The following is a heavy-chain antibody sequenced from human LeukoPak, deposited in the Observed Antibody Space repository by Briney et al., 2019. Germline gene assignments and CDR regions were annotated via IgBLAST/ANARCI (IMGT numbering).Heavy chain of an antibody. CDR2: ISYDGSNK. J-gene: IGHJ4*02. CDR1: GFTFSSYG. CDR3: AKGGSYYGDYSYFDY. V-gene: IGHV3-30*18. D-gene: IGHD4-17*01. Sequence: GSLRLSCAASGFTFSSYGMHWVRQAPGKGLEWVAVISYDGSNKYYADSVKGRFTISRDNSKNTLYLQMNSLRAEDTAVYYCAKGGSYYGDYSYFDYWGQGTLVTVSS.